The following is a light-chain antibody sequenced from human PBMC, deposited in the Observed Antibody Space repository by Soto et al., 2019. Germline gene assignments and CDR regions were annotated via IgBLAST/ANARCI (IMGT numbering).Light chain of an antibody. CDR3: QQYGSSPWT. Sequence: EIVLTQSPGTLSLSPGERATLFCTASQSVSSSYLAWYQQKPGQAPRLLLYGASNRATGIPDRFSGSGSGTESTLTITRLEPEDFAVYYCQQYGSSPWTFGQGTKVEIK. V-gene: IGKV3-20*01. J-gene: IGKJ1*01. CDR1: QSVSSSY. CDR2: GAS.